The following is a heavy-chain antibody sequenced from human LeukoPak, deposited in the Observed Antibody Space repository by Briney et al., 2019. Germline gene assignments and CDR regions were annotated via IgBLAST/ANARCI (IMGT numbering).Heavy chain of an antibody. J-gene: IGHJ6*02. CDR1: GGSFSGYY. V-gene: IGHV4-34*01. CDR3: ARSITLYYHLV. Sequence: SETLSLTCAVYGGSFSGYYWSWIRQPPGKGLEWIGEINHSGSTYYNPSLKSRVTISVDTSKNQFSLKLSSVTAADTAVYYCARSITLYYHLVWGQGTTVTVSS. D-gene: IGHD3-9*01. CDR2: INHSGST.